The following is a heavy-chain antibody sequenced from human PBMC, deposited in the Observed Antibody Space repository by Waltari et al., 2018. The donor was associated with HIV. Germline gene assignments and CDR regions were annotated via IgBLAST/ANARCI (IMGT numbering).Heavy chain of an antibody. J-gene: IGHJ3*01. CDR3: AKTVPTVTSIFEGLDV. CDR1: GFTFNKFA. CDR2: MSGSCGNK. Sequence: QLLESGGGLVKPGGSLRLSCVASGFTFNKFAMNWVRQAPGKGLKWISSMSGSCGNKYYADSVKGRISISRENSQNTVYLQINSLRVDDTATYYCAKTVPTVTSIFEGLDVWGQGAMVIVSS. V-gene: IGHV3-23*01. D-gene: IGHD4-17*01.